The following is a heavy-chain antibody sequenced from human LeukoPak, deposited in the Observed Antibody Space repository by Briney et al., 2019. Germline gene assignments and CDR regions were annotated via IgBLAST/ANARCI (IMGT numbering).Heavy chain of an antibody. CDR3: ARDGGNYYDDY. Sequence: PGGSLRLSCAASGFTFSYYWMTWVCQAPGMGLEWVANIKQDGNEKYYVDSVKGRFTISRDNAKSSLYLQMNSLRAEATAVYYCARDGGNYYDDYGGQGTLVTVSS. J-gene: IGHJ4*02. D-gene: IGHD1-7*01. CDR2: IKQDGNEK. CDR1: GFTFSYYW. V-gene: IGHV3-7*01.